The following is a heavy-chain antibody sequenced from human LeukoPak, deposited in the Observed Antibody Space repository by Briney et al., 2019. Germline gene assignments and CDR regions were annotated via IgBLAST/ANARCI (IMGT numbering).Heavy chain of an antibody. J-gene: IGHJ3*02. CDR2: ISSGSNTI. CDR1: EFSVGSNY. V-gene: IGHV3-48*01. Sequence: PGGSLRLSCAASEFSVGSNYMTWVRQAPGKGLEWVSYISSGSNTILYADSVKGRFTISRDNAENSLFLQMNSLRVEDTALYYCVQDISWFAFDIWGQGTMVTVSS. D-gene: IGHD3-3*02. CDR3: VQDISWFAFDI.